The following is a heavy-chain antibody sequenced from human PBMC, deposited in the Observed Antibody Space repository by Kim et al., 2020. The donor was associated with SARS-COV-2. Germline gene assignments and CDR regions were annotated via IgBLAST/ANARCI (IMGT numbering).Heavy chain of an antibody. Sequence: GGSLRLSCAASGFTFNSYWMSWVRQAPGKGLEWVANIKQDGSDKYYVDSVKGRFTVSRDNAKNSLYLQMNSLRAEDTAVYYCARDRDYCSGASCSPGYWGQGTLVTVS. D-gene: IGHD2-15*01. V-gene: IGHV3-7*01. J-gene: IGHJ4*02. CDR2: IKQDGSDK. CDR1: GFTFNSYW. CDR3: ARDRDYCSGASCSPGY.